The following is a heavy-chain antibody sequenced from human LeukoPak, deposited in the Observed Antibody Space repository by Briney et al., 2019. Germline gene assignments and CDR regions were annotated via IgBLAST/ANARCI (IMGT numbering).Heavy chain of an antibody. CDR1: GITFSSYE. CDR3: AKRGVVIRVILVGFHKEAYYFDS. V-gene: IGHV3-23*01. CDR2: ISDRGSRT. D-gene: IGHD3-22*01. J-gene: IGHJ4*02. Sequence: GGSLRLSCVASGITFSSYEMNWVRQAPGKGLEWVAGISDRGSRTNYADSVKGRFTISTDHPKNTLYLQMNSRRAEDTVVYFCAKRGVVIRVILVGFHKEAYYFDSWGQGALVTVSS.